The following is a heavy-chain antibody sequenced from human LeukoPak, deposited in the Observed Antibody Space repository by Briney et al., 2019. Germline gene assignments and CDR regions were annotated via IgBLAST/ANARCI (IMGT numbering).Heavy chain of an antibody. CDR3: AREGTSGTHLNWFDP. V-gene: IGHV3-7*05. Sequence: SGGSLRLSCAASGFTFSSYWMSWVRQAPGKGLEWVANIKQDGSEKYYVDSVKGRFTISRDNAKNSLYLQMNSLRAEDTAVYYCAREGTSGTHLNWFDPWGQGTLVTVSS. CDR1: GFTFSSYW. CDR2: IKQDGSEK. J-gene: IGHJ5*02. D-gene: IGHD1-1*01.